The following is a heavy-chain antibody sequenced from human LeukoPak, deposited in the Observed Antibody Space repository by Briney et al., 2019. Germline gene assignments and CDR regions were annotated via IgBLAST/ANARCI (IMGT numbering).Heavy chain of an antibody. J-gene: IGHJ3*02. D-gene: IGHD3-22*01. V-gene: IGHV4-59*01. CDR2: IYYSGST. CDR3: VRSYDTSGYFHAFDT. Sequence: SETLSLTCTVSGGSISFYYWSWIRQPPGKGLEWIGYIYYSGSTTYNPSLKSRVTISVDASKTQFSLKLSSVTAADTAMYYCVRSYDTSGYFHAFDTWGQGTEVTVSS. CDR1: GGSISFYY.